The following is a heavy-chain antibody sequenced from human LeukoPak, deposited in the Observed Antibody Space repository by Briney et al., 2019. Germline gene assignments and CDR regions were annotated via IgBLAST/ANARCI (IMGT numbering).Heavy chain of an antibody. V-gene: IGHV3-74*01. J-gene: IGHJ3*02. CDR2: INTDGSST. CDR3: VSHVYGGSPFDI. D-gene: IGHD4-23*01. CDR1: RFTFSSYW. Sequence: GGSLRLSCAASRFTFSSYWMHWVRQVPGKGLVWVSRINTDGSSTSYADSVKGRFTISRDNAENTLYLQMNSLRAEDTAVYHCVSHVYGGSPFDIWGQGTMVTVSS.